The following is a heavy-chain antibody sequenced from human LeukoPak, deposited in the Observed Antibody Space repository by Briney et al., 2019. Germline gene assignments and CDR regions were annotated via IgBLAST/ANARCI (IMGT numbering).Heavy chain of an antibody. Sequence: PGGSLRLSCAASGFTFSSYAMSWDRQAPGKGLEWVSAISGSGGSTYYADSVKGRFTISRDNSKNTLYLQMNSLRAEDTAVYYCAKDRGYDSSGLDYWGQGTLVTVSS. V-gene: IGHV3-23*01. CDR1: GFTFSSYA. CDR3: AKDRGYDSSGLDY. J-gene: IGHJ4*02. D-gene: IGHD3-22*01. CDR2: ISGSGGST.